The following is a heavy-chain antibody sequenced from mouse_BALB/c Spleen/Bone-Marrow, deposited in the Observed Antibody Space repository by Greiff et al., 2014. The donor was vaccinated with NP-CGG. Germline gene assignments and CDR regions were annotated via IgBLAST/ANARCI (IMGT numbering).Heavy chain of an antibody. CDR3: ARQYGISYFDY. CDR1: GFTFSSYG. CDR2: ICGGGSYT. J-gene: IGHJ2*01. V-gene: IGHV5-9-2*01. Sequence: EVNVVESGGGLVKPGGSLKLSCAASGFTFSSYGMSWVRQTPEKRLEWVATICGGGSYTYYPDSVKGRFTISRDNAKNNLYLQMSSLRSEDTALYYCARQYGISYFDYWGQGTTLTVSS. D-gene: IGHD1-1*01.